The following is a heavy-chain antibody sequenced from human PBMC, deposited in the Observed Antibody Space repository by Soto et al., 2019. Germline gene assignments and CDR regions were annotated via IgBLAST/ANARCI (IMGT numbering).Heavy chain of an antibody. J-gene: IGHJ6*03. CDR2: IYYSGST. CDR1: GGSISSYY. V-gene: IGHV4-59*01. Sequence: QVQLQESGPGLVKPSETLSLTCTVSGGSISSYYWSWIRQPPGKGLEWIGYIYYSGSTNYNPSLKSRVTISVDTSKNQFSLKLSSVTAADTAVYYCARVYYYGSGSYSLDYYYYMDVWGKGTTVTVSS. D-gene: IGHD3-10*01. CDR3: ARVYYYGSGSYSLDYYYYMDV.